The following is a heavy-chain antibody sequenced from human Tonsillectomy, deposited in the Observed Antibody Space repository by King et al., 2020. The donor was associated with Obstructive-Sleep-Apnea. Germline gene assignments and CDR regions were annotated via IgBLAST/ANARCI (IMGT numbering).Heavy chain of an antibody. J-gene: IGHJ4*02. V-gene: IGHV3-23*04. CDR3: AKCYDSSGYYYDY. D-gene: IGHD3-22*01. Sequence: VQLVESGGGLVQPGGSLRLSCAASVFTFSSYAMSWVLQAPGKGLEWVSAISGRGGSTYSEDSGKGRLTIPRDNSKNTLYLKMNSLRAEDTAVYYCAKCYDSSGYYYDYWGQGTLVTVSS. CDR2: ISGRGGST. CDR1: VFTFSSYA.